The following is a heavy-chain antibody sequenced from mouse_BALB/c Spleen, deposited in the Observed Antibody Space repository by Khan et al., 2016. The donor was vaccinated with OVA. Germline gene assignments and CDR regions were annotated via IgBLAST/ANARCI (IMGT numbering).Heavy chain of an antibody. V-gene: IGHV1-81*01. Sequence: QVQLQQSGPELVKPGASVKMSCKASGYTFTDYVINWVKQRSGQGLEWIGEIYPGSGNSYYSEKFKGKATLTADKSSSTAYMQLSSLTFEDSAVYFCAKNYASWSAYWGQGTLVTVSA. CDR1: GYTFTDYV. CDR3: AKNYASWSAY. J-gene: IGHJ3*01. CDR2: IYPGSGNS. D-gene: IGHD1-1*02.